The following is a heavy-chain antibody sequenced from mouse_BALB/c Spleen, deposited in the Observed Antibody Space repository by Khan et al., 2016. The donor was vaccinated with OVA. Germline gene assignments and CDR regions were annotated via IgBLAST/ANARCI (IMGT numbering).Heavy chain of an antibody. CDR2: ISTYSGNN. CDR1: GYTFTDYA. V-gene: IGHV1S137*01. J-gene: IGHJ2*01. CDR3: TSPAYDGYYDY. D-gene: IGHD2-3*01. Sequence: QVQLQQSGPELVRPGVSVKISCKGSGYTFTDYALHWVKQSHAESLEWIGLISTYSGNNNYKQKFRGKATVTVDKYSSKAYMELARLTSEDSAVYYFTSPAYDGYYDYWGQGTTLTVSS.